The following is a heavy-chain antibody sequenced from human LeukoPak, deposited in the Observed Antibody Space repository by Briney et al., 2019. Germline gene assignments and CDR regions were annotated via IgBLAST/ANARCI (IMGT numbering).Heavy chain of an antibody. V-gene: IGHV3-7*03. CDR3: ARDYTGYFP. D-gene: IGHD3-9*01. J-gene: IGHJ5*02. CDR2: IKTDGSEK. Sequence: PGGSLRLSCEASGFTFSSYWMSWVRQAPGKGLEWVANIKTDGSEKYYVDSVKGRFTISRDNAKNSLYLQMNSLRAEDTAVYYCARDYTGYFPWGQGPLVIVSS. CDR1: GFTFSSYW.